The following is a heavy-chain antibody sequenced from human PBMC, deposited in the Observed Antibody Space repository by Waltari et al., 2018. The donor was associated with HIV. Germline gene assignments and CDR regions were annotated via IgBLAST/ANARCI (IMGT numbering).Heavy chain of an antibody. J-gene: IGHJ6*02. CDR1: GGPISGGPYY. Sequence: QVQLQESGPGLVKPSQTLSLSCSVSGGPISGGPYYWSWIRQPAGKGLEWIGPISTSGRANYNYALRSRVTISIDTSSNQFSLKLNSVSAADTAVYFCAREYVAAAGYFYGLDVWGQGTTVTASS. V-gene: IGHV4-61*02. CDR2: ISTSGRA. D-gene: IGHD6-13*01. CDR3: AREYVAAAGYFYGLDV.